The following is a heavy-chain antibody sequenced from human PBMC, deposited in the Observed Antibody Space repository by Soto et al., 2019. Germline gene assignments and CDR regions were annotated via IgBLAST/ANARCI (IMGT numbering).Heavy chain of an antibody. D-gene: IGHD6-19*01. Sequence: GGSLRLSCAASGFTFSSYAMHWVRQAPGKGLEWVAVISYDGSNKYYADSVKGRFTISRDNSKNTLYLQMNSLRAEDTAVYYCARARIAVAGPFDYWGQGTLVTVSS. CDR3: ARARIAVAGPFDY. V-gene: IGHV3-30-3*01. CDR1: GFTFSSYA. J-gene: IGHJ4*02. CDR2: ISYDGSNK.